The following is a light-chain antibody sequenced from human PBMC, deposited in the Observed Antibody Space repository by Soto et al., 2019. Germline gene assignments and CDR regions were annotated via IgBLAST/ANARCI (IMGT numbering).Light chain of an antibody. Sequence: QSAPTQPPSASGSPGQSVTISCTGTSSDVGDYNYVSWYQQHPGKAPKLMISEVRDRPSGVSNRFSGSKSGNTASLTISGLQAEDEADYYCSSFTSISTYVFGTGTKLTVL. CDR3: SSFTSISTYV. J-gene: IGLJ1*01. CDR2: EVR. CDR1: SSDVGDYNY. V-gene: IGLV2-14*01.